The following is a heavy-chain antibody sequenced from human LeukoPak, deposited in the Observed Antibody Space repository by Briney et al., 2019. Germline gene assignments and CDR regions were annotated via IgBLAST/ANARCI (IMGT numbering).Heavy chain of an antibody. V-gene: IGHV4-4*07. CDR2: IYTSGST. D-gene: IGHD6-13*01. CDR3: ARAYSSSWYFNWFDP. J-gene: IGHJ5*02. Sequence: SETLSLTCTVSGGSISSYYCSWIRQPAGKGLEWVGRIYTSGSTNYNPSLKSRVIISVDESKNQFSLTLTSVTAADTAVYYCARAYSSSWYFNWFDPWGQGTLVTVSS. CDR1: GGSISSYY.